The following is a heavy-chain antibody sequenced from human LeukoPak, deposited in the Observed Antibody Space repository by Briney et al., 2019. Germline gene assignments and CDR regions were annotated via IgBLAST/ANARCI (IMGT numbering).Heavy chain of an antibody. J-gene: IGHJ6*02. CDR1: GGTFSSYA. D-gene: IGHD2-2*01. CDR2: IIPIFGTA. Sequence: SVKVSCKASGGTFSSYAISWVRQAPGQGLEWMGGIIPIFGTANYAQKFQGRVTITADESTSTAYMELSSLRAEDTAVYYCARDASPFIVVVPAAIAYYYYGMDVWGQGTTVTVSS. CDR3: ARDASPFIVVVPAAIAYYYYGMDV. V-gene: IGHV1-69*13.